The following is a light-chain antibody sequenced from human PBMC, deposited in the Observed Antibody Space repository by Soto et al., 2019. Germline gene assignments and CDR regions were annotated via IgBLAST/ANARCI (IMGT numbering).Light chain of an antibody. Sequence: QSPLTQPASVSGSPGQSITISCTGTSNDGGDYKDVSWYQQHPGKAPKLMIYEVTYRPSGVSDRFSGSKSGNTASLTISGLQAEDEPDYYCRSYPTSSTVFGTGTKVTVL. CDR3: RSYPTSSTV. J-gene: IGLJ1*01. CDR1: SNDGGDYKD. V-gene: IGLV2-14*01. CDR2: EVT.